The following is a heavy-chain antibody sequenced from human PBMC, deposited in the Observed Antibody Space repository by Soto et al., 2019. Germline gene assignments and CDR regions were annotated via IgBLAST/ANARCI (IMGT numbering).Heavy chain of an antibody. CDR3: ARGLAVAYSPALL. CDR1: GYSFSTYG. V-gene: IGHV1-46*01. D-gene: IGHD6-19*01. Sequence: ASVKVSCKASGYSFSTYGISWVRQAPGQGLEWMGLINPGGGRTSYAQKLHGRVTMTRDTSTSTVYMELSSLRSEDTAVYYCARGLAVAYSPALLWGQGTLVTVSS. J-gene: IGHJ4*02. CDR2: INPGGGRT.